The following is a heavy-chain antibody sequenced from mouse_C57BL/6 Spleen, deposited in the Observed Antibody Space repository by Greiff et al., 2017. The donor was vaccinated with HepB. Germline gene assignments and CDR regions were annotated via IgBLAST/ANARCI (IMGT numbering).Heavy chain of an antibody. CDR1: GYTFTDYY. CDR2: INPNNGGT. D-gene: IGHD2-3*01. CDR3: ARSGDGYPLDY. V-gene: IGHV1-26*01. Sequence: EVQLQQSGPELVKPGASVKISCKASGYTFTDYYMNWVKQSHGKSLEWIGDINPNNGGTSYNQKFKGKATLTVDKSSSTAYMELRSLTSEDSAVYYCARSGDGYPLDYWGQGTTLTVSS. J-gene: IGHJ2*01.